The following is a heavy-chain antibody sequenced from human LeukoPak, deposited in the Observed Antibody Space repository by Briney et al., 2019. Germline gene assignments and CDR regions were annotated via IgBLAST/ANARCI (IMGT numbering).Heavy chain of an antibody. D-gene: IGHD3-22*01. CDR2: MNPNSGNT. J-gene: IGHJ4*02. V-gene: IGHV1-8*03. CDR3: ARDGHRRYYYESSDYRFDY. CDR1: GYTFTSYD. Sequence: ASVKVSCKASGYTFTSYDINWVRQATGQGLEWMGWMNPNSGNTGYAQKFQGRVTITRNTSISTAYMELSSLRSEDMAVYYCARDGHRRYYYESSDYRFDYWGQGTLVTVSS.